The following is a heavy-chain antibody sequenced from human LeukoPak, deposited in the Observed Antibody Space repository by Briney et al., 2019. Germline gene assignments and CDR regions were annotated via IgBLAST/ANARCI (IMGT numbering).Heavy chain of an antibody. CDR1: GDSVSSNSAA. V-gene: IGHV6-1*01. CDR3: ARDQKRITIFGVVTNMFDY. J-gene: IGHJ4*02. D-gene: IGHD3-3*01. CDR2: TYYRSKWYN. Sequence: SQTLSLTCAISGDSVSSNSAAWNWIRQSPSRGLEWLGRTYYRSKWYNDYAVSVKSRITINPDTSKNQFSLQLNSVTPEDTAVYYCARDQKRITIFGVVTNMFDYWGQGTLVTVSS.